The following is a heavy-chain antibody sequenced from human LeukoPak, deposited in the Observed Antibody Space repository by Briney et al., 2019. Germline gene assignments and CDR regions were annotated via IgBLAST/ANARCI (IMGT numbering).Heavy chain of an antibody. CDR1: GFTFSSNG. Sequence: PGRSLRLSCAASGFTFSSNGMHWVRQAPGKGLEWVAFIWYDGSNKYYTDSLKGRFTISRDNSKNTLYLQMNSLRAEDTAIYYCARDRGESWFDPWGQGTLVTVSS. V-gene: IGHV3-33*01. J-gene: IGHJ5*02. CDR2: IWYDGSNK. D-gene: IGHD3-10*01. CDR3: ARDRGESWFDP.